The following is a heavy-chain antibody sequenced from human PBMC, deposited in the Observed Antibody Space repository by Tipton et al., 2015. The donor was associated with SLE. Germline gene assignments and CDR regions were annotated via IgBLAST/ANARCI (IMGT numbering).Heavy chain of an antibody. D-gene: IGHD4-23*01. Sequence: LRLSCTVSGGSISSYYWSWIRQPPGKGLDGIGIIYYTGSTDYNPSLRSRVSISIDTSKNQFSLRLSSVTAADTAVYFCARSGDYGGIYYYGLDVWGQGTTVTVSS. CDR2: IYYTGST. V-gene: IGHV4-59*01. CDR1: GGSISSYY. J-gene: IGHJ6*02. CDR3: ARSGDYGGIYYYGLDV.